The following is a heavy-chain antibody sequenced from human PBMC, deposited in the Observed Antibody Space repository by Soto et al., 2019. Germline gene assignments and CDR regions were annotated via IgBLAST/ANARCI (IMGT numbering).Heavy chain of an antibody. CDR1: GFTFSSYG. V-gene: IGHV3-30*18. CDR3: AKDRGGYYDSSGYYYPGYYFDY. CDR2: ISYDGSNK. D-gene: IGHD3-22*01. J-gene: IGHJ4*02. Sequence: QVQLVESGGGVVQPGRSLRLSCAASGFTFSSYGMHWVRQAPGKGLEWVAVISYDGSNKYYADSVKGRFTISRDNSKNTLYLQMNSLRAEDTAVYYCAKDRGGYYDSSGYYYPGYYFDYWGQGTLVTVSS.